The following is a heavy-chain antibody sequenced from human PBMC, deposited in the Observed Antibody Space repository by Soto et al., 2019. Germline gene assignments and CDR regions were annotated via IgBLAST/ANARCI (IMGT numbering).Heavy chain of an antibody. CDR3: ARVSGGITMVRGKDYYYYMDV. Sequence: GGSLRLSCAGSGFIFSDHYMDWVRQAPGKGLEWVGRIRNKANSYTTRYAASVKGRFTISREDSKRSVYLQMNSLQTEDTAVYYCARVSGGITMVRGKDYYYYMDVWGKGTTVTVSS. J-gene: IGHJ6*03. CDR2: IRNKANSYTT. CDR1: GFIFSDHY. V-gene: IGHV3-72*01. D-gene: IGHD3-10*01.